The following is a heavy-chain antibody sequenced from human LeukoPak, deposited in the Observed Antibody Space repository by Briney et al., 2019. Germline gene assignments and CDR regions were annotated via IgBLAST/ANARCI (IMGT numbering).Heavy chain of an antibody. J-gene: IGHJ6*03. Sequence: PSETLSLTCIVSAASISSIYWSWIRQPPGKGLEWIGYIFYSVRTNYNPSLKTRVPLSVDTSKDQFSLNLSSVAPAEPPVFYVASISLGEFVWFGELSPYYYYMDVWGTGTTVTVSS. D-gene: IGHD3-10*01. CDR1: AASISSIY. CDR2: IFYSVRT. CDR3: ASISLGEFVWFGELSPYYYYMDV. V-gene: IGHV4-59*12.